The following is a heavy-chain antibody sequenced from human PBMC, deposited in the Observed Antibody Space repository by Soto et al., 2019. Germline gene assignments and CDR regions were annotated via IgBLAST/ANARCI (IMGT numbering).Heavy chain of an antibody. CDR3: VYGYGNYYYYYMDV. CDR1: GFTFSSYS. D-gene: IGHD2-8*02. V-gene: IGHV3-48*01. CDR2: ISSSSSTI. J-gene: IGHJ6*03. Sequence: EVQLVESGGGLVQPGGSLRLSCAASGFTFSSYSMNWVRQAPGKGLEWVSYISSSSSTIYYADSVKGRFTISRDNAKNSLYLQMNSLRAEDTAVYYCVYGYGNYYYYYMDVWDKGTTVTVSS.